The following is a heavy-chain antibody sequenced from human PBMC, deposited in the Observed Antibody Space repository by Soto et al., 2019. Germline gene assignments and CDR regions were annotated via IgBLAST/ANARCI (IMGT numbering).Heavy chain of an antibody. CDR1: GYTFTSYD. D-gene: IGHD2-8*01. CDR3: ARGNADIVLMVYAGEYAFDI. J-gene: IGHJ3*02. Sequence: ASVKVSCKASGYTFTSYDINWVRQATGQGLEWMGWMNPNSGNTGYAQKFQGRVTMTRNTSISTAYMELSSLRSEDTAVYYCARGNADIVLMVYAGEYAFDIWGQGTMVTVSS. CDR2: MNPNSGNT. V-gene: IGHV1-8*01.